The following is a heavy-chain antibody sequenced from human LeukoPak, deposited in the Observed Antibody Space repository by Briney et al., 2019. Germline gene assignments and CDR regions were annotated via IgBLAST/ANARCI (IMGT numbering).Heavy chain of an antibody. V-gene: IGHV1-18*01. D-gene: IGHD3-3*01. CDR3: ARNHYDFWSGYYIRSYYYYYGMDV. Sequence: ASVKVSCKASGYTFTSYGISWVRQAPGQGLEWMGWISAYNGNTNYAQKLQGRVTMTTDTSTSTAYMELRSLRSDDTAVYYCARNHYDFWSGYYIRSYYYYYGMDVWGQGTTVTVSS. CDR1: GYTFTSYG. CDR2: ISAYNGNT. J-gene: IGHJ6*02.